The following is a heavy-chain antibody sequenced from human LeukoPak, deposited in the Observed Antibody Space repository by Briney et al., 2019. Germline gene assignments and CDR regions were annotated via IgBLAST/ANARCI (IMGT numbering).Heavy chain of an antibody. J-gene: IGHJ6*02. CDR1: GYTLTELS. CDR2: FDPEDGET. CDR3: ANFVVVPAAAKNYYYYGMDV. Sequence: VASVKVSCKVSGYTLTELSMHWVRQAPGKGLEWMGGFDPEDGETIYAQKFQGRVTMTEDTSTDTAYMELSSLRSEDTAVYYCANFVVVPAAAKNYYYYGMDVWGQGTTVTVSS. D-gene: IGHD2-2*01. V-gene: IGHV1-24*01.